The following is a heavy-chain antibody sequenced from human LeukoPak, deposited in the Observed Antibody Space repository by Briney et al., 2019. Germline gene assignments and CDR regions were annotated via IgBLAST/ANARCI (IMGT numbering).Heavy chain of an antibody. CDR1: RDSISNSNYY. D-gene: IGHD5-18*01. Sequence: SETLSLTCTVSRDSISNSNYYWGWIRQPPGKGLEWIGNIFYTGSTYYNPSLKSRLTISVDSSRNQFSLKLNSWTAADTAVYSCALDTALATGGFDYWGQGTLVTVSS. V-gene: IGHV4-39*01. CDR2: IFYTGST. CDR3: ALDTALATGGFDY. J-gene: IGHJ4*02.